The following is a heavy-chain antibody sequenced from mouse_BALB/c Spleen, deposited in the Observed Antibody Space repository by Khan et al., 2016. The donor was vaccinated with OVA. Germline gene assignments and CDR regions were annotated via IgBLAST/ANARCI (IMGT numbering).Heavy chain of an antibody. CDR1: GFNFKDYY. V-gene: IGHV14-4*02. D-gene: IGHD2-1*01. Sequence: EVQLQESGAELVRSGASVKLSCTATGFNFKDYYIHWVKQRPEQGLEWIAWIDPANGKTDYDPKFQGKATLTADTSSNTAYLLLTSLTSDDTAVYYCNAGGNYLWGQGTTLTVSS. J-gene: IGHJ2*01. CDR2: IDPANGKT. CDR3: NAGGNYL.